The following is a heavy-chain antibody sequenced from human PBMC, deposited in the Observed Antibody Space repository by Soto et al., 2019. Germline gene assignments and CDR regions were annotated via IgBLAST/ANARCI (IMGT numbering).Heavy chain of an antibody. CDR3: ARGDYDSSGYHYGMAV. CDR1: GGSISSGDYY. V-gene: IGHV4-30-4*01. J-gene: IGHJ6*02. CDR2: IYYSGST. D-gene: IGHD3-22*01. Sequence: SETLSLTCTVSGGSISSGDYYWSWIRQPPGKGLEWIGYIYYSGSTYYNPSLKSRVTISVDTSKNQFSLKLSSVTAADTAVYYCARGDYDSSGYHYGMAVWGQGTTVTVSS.